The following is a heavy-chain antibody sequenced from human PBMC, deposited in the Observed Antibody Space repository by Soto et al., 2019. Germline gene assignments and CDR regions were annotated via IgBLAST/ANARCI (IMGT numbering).Heavy chain of an antibody. V-gene: IGHV4-31*03. CDR2: ISYSGST. CDR3: ARGVLH. Sequence: QLQLQESGPGLVQPSQTLSLTCTVSGGSISSGGYYWSWIRQHPGTGLGWIGHISYSGSTYYNTLLKSRVTISVDTSRNQFSLIVNSVTAADPAVYYCARGVLHWGQGTLVTVSS. J-gene: IGHJ4*01. CDR1: GGSISSGGYY.